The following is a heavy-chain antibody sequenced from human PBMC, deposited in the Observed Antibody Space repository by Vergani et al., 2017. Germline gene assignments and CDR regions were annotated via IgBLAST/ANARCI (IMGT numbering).Heavy chain of an antibody. D-gene: IGHD3-10*01. J-gene: IGHJ6*02. CDR1: GYTFTGYY. CDR3: ARTSAGGDGSGSHGAYYGMDV. Sequence: QVQLVQSGAEVKKPGASVKVSCKASGYTFTGYYMHWVRQAPGQGLEGMGWINPNSGGTNYAQKFQGWVTMTRDTSISTAYMELSRLRSDDTAVYYCARTSAGGDGSGSHGAYYGMDVWGQGTTVTVSS. CDR2: INPNSGGT. V-gene: IGHV1-2*04.